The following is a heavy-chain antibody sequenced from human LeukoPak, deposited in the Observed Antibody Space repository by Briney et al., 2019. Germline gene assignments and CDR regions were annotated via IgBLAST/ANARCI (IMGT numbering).Heavy chain of an antibody. CDR3: ARDSITDSSSWYSTSSYYYFDY. V-gene: IGHV3-20*04. CDR2: INWNGGST. J-gene: IGHJ4*02. Sequence: GGSLKLSCAASGFTFDDYGMSWVRQAPGKGLEWVSGINWNGGSTGYADSVKGRFTISRDNAKNSLYLQMNSLRAEDTALYYCARDSITDSSSWYSTSSYYYFDYWGQGTLVTVSS. CDR1: GFTFDDYG. D-gene: IGHD6-13*01.